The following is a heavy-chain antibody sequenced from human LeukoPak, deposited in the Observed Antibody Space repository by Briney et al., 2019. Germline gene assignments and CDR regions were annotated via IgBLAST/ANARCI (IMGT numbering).Heavy chain of an antibody. V-gene: IGHV3-66*01. CDR2: IYAGGRT. CDR1: GFTVSGNF. Sequence: GGSLRLSCAASGFTVSGNFLNWVRQAPGKGLEWVSVIYAGGRTYYANSVQGRFIISRDTSKNTLSLQMNSLRAEDTAVYYCAREFTAVAGTTFDYWGQGTLVTVSS. CDR3: AREFTAVAGTTFDY. D-gene: IGHD6-19*01. J-gene: IGHJ4*02.